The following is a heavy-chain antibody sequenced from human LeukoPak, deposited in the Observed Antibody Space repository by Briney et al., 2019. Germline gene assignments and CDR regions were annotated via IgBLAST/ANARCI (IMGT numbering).Heavy chain of an antibody. Sequence: ASVKVSCKASGYTFTSYDINWVRQATGQGLEWMGWMNPNSGNAGYAQKFQGRVTMTRNTSISTAYMELSSLRSEDTAVYCCARVDKPLYYYYGMDVWGQGTTVTVSS. CDR2: MNPNSGNA. CDR1: GYTFTSYD. D-gene: IGHD3-9*01. V-gene: IGHV1-8*01. CDR3: ARVDKPLYYYYGMDV. J-gene: IGHJ6*02.